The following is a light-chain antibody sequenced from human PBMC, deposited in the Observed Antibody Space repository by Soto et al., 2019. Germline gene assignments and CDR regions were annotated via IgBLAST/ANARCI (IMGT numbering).Light chain of an antibody. CDR3: QQRSSSLPLT. J-gene: IGKJ4*01. CDR1: QSVSSY. CDR2: DAF. Sequence: EIVLTQSPATLSLSPGERATLSCRASQSVSSYLAWYQQKPGQAPRLLIYDAFNRATGIPARFSGSGSGTDFTLTISSLEPEDFAVYYCQQRSSSLPLTFGGGTKV. V-gene: IGKV3-11*01.